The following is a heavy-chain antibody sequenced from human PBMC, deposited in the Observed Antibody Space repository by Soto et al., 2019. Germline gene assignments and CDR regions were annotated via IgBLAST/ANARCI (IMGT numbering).Heavy chain of an antibody. V-gene: IGHV3-23*01. CDR3: AKGAYCTNGVCDYYGMDV. J-gene: IGHJ6*02. CDR1: GFTFSSYA. D-gene: IGHD2-8*01. CDR2: ISGSGGST. Sequence: GGSLRLSCAAPGFTFSSYAMSWVRQAPGKGLEWVSAISGSGGSTYYADSVKGRFTISRDNSKNTLYLQMNSLRAEDTAVYYCAKGAYCTNGVCDYYGMDVWGQGTTVTVSS.